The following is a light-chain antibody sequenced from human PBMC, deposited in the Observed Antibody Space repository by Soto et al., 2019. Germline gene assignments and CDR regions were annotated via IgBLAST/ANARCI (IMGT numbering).Light chain of an antibody. CDR3: SSYAGGIKGV. V-gene: IGLV2-8*01. CDR1: SSDVGGYNF. J-gene: IGLJ3*02. Sequence: QSALTQPPSASGSPGQSVTISCTGTSSDVGGYNFVSWYQQHPGKAPKFMIYEVSKRPSGVPDRFSGSKSGNTASLTVSGLQAEDEADYYCSSYAGGIKGVFGGGTKVTVL. CDR2: EVS.